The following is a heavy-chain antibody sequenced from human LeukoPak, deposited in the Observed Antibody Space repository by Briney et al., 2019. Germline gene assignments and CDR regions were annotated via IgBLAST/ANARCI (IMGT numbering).Heavy chain of an antibody. CDR1: GYTFIDYY. CDR3: ARSPFSSSWLNFDY. Sequence: ASVKVSCKASGYTFIDYYMHWVRQAPGQGLEWMGWINPNSGGINYAQQFQGRVTMTTDTSTSTAYMELRSLRSDDTAVYYCARSPFSSSWLNFDYWGQGTLVTVSS. CDR2: INPNSGGI. V-gene: IGHV1-2*02. D-gene: IGHD6-13*01. J-gene: IGHJ4*02.